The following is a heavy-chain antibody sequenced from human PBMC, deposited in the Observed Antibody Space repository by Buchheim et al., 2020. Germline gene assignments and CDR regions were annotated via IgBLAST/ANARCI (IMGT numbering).Heavy chain of an antibody. V-gene: IGHV3-66*02. CDR3: ARGSAYDFWSGYLYYFDY. CDR2: IYSGGST. CDR1: GFTVSSYY. J-gene: IGHJ4*02. Sequence: EVQLVESGGGLVQPGGSLRLSCAASGFTVSSYYMSWVRQAPGKGLDWVSVIYSGGSTYYDDSVKGRFTIYSDKSKNKPYHQMNSLIAEDTAVYYCARGSAYDFWSGYLYYFDYLGQGTL. D-gene: IGHD3-3*01.